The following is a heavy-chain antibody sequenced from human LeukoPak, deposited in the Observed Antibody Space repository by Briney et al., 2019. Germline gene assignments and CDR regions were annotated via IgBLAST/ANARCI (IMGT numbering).Heavy chain of an antibody. D-gene: IGHD3-22*01. V-gene: IGHV3-23*01. CDR1: GFTFSSYA. CDR3: AKKFFYDSSGHFDY. CDR2: ISGSGGST. J-gene: IGHJ4*02. Sequence: GGSLRLSCAASGFTFSSYAMNWVRQAPGKGLEWVSAISGSGGSTYYADSVKGQFTISRDNSKNTLYLQMNSLRAEDTAIYYCAKKFFYDSSGHFDYWGQGTLVTVSS.